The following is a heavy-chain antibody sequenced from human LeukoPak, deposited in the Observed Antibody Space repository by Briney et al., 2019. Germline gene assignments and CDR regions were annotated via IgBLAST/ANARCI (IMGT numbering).Heavy chain of an antibody. CDR1: GYTFTGYY. Sequence: GASVKVSCKASGYTFTGYYMHWVQQAPGQGLEWMGRINPNSGGTNYAQKFQGRVTMTRDTSISTAYMELSGLRSDDTAVYYCARDSEYYDSSGYYYDLQHWGQGTLVTVSS. D-gene: IGHD3-22*01. V-gene: IGHV1-2*06. CDR3: ARDSEYYDSSGYYYDLQH. J-gene: IGHJ1*01. CDR2: INPNSGGT.